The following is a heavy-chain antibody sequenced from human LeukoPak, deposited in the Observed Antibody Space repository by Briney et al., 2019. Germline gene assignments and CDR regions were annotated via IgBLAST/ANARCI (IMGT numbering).Heavy chain of an antibody. Sequence: GGSLRLSCAASGFTFSSYSMNWVRQAPGEGLEWVSSISSSSSYIYYADSVKGRFTISRDNAKNSLYLQMNSLRAEDAAVYYCAIVWFGELFPSRVLDYWGQGTLVTVSS. V-gene: IGHV3-21*01. CDR2: ISSSSSYI. J-gene: IGHJ4*02. CDR1: GFTFSSYS. CDR3: AIVWFGELFPSRVLDY. D-gene: IGHD3-10*01.